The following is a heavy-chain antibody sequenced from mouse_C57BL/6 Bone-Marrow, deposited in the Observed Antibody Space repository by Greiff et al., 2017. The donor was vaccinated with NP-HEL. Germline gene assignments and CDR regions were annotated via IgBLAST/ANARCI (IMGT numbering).Heavy chain of an antibody. V-gene: IGHV14-3*01. CDR2: IDPANGNT. CDR1: GFNIKNTY. Sequence: VQLQQSVAELVRPGASVKLSCTASGFNIKNTYMHWVKQRPEQGLEWIGRIDPANGNTKYAPKFQGKATITADTSSNTAYLQLSSLPSEDTAIYYCARYSITTVVASYWYFDVWGTGTTVTVSS. J-gene: IGHJ1*03. CDR3: ARYSITTVVASYWYFDV. D-gene: IGHD1-1*01.